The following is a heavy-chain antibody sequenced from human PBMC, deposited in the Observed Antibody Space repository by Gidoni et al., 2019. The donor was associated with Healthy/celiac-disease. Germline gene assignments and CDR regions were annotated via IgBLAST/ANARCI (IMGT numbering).Heavy chain of an antibody. CDR2: IIPCLGIS. D-gene: IGHD6-19*01. CDR1: GGNFSSST. J-gene: IGHJ6*02. V-gene: IGHV1-69*02. Sequence: QVQLVQSGAEVTKPGSSVKVSCKASGGNFSSSTISWVRQAHVPGLEWMGRIIPCLGISNDAQKFQGRVTITADKSTSTAYMELSSLRSEDTAVYYCARGEVRQWPKYYYYYYGMDVWGQGTTVTVSS. CDR3: ARGEVRQWPKYYYYYYGMDV.